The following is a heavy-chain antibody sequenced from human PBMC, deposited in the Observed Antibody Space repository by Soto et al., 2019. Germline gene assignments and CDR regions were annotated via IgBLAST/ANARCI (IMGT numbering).Heavy chain of an antibody. CDR3: AKDRLRIAARPRDAFDI. V-gene: IGHV3-23*01. D-gene: IGHD6-6*01. CDR1: GFTFSSYA. Sequence: EVQLLESGGGLVQPGGSLRLSCAASGFTFSSYAMSWVRQAPGKGLEWVSAISGSGGSTYYADSVKGRFTISRDNSKNTLYLQMNRLRAEDTAVYYCAKDRLRIAARPRDAFDIWGQGTMVTVSS. J-gene: IGHJ3*02. CDR2: ISGSGGST.